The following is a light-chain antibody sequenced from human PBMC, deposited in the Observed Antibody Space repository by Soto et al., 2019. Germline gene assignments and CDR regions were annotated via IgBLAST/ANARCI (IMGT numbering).Light chain of an antibody. J-gene: IGKJ1*01. V-gene: IGKV3-11*01. Sequence: EIVLTQSPATLSLSPGERATLSCRASQSVYNYFAWYQQKPGQAPRLLIYDASIRATGIPARFSGCGSGPDCTRTISSLEPEDFAVYYCQQRSDWPRSFGQGTTVEI. CDR2: DAS. CDR1: QSVYNY. CDR3: QQRSDWPRS.